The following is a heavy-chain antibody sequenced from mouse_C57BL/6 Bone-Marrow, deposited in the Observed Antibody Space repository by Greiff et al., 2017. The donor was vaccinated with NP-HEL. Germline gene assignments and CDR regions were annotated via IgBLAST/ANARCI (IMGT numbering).Heavy chain of an antibody. CDR2: IYPGSGST. V-gene: IGHV1-55*01. J-gene: IGHJ3*01. Sequence: QVKLQQPGAELVKPGASVKMSCKASGYTFTSYGITWVKQSPGQGLEWIGDIYPGSGSTNYNEKFKSKATLPVDTSSRTAYMQLSSMTAEDSAVEYGARWCAYWGQGTLGTVSA. CDR1: GYTFTSYG. CDR3: ARWCAY.